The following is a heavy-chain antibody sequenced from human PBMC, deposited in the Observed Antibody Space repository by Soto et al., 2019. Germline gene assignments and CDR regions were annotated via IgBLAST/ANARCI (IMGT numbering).Heavy chain of an antibody. J-gene: IGHJ4*02. CDR3: ARGSFVGHYDY. V-gene: IGHV3-21*01. Sequence: PVGSLRLSCAASGFTFSSHSMNWVRQAPGKGLEWVSSISGSTSDIFYADSVKGRFTISRDNAKNSLSLQMNSLRVEDTAVYYCARGSFVGHYDYWGQGTLVTVSS. CDR2: ISGSTSDI. D-gene: IGHD1-26*01. CDR1: GFTFSSHS.